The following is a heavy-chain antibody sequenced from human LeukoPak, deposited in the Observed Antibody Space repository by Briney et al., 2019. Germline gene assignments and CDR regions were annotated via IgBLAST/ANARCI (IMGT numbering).Heavy chain of an antibody. D-gene: IGHD2-15*01. V-gene: IGHV1-18*01. J-gene: IGHJ4*02. Sequence: ASVKVSCKASGYTFTSYGISWVRQAPGQGLEWMGWISAYNGNTNYAQKLQGRVTMTTDTSTSTAYMELRSLRSDGTAVYYCARDEVYCSGGSCYLGLYYFDYWGQGTLVTVSS. CDR1: GYTFTSYG. CDR2: ISAYNGNT. CDR3: ARDEVYCSGGSCYLGLYYFDY.